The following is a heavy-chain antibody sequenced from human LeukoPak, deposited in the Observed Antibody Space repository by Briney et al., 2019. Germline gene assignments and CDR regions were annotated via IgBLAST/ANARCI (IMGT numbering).Heavy chain of an antibody. D-gene: IGHD3-10*01. CDR1: GYTFSSYY. Sequence: GASVKVSFKASGYTFSSYYIHWVRQAPGQGLEWMGIINPAGGSTTYAQVFQGRVTMTRDTSTSTVYMELSSLRSEDTAVYYCARALSWFGDLHDRWGQGTLVTVSS. CDR2: INPAGGST. V-gene: IGHV1-46*01. CDR3: ARALSWFGDLHDR. J-gene: IGHJ4*02.